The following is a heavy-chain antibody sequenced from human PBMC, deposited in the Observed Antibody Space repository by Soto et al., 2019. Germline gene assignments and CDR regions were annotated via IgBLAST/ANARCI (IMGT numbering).Heavy chain of an antibody. Sequence: EVQLLESGGGLVQPGGSLRLSCTASGFTFSSYAMNWVRQAPGKGLEWVSVISGSGGSTYYADSAKGRFTISRDNSKNTLYLQMNSLRAEDTAVYYCASRTSGWYFDYWGQGTLVTVSS. V-gene: IGHV3-23*01. CDR3: ASRTSGWYFDY. CDR1: GFTFSSYA. CDR2: ISGSGGST. J-gene: IGHJ4*02. D-gene: IGHD6-19*01.